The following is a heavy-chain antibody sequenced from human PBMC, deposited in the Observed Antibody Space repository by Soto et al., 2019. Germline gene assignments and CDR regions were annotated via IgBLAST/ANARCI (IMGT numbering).Heavy chain of an antibody. CDR1: GFTVSSNY. D-gene: IGHD6-19*01. Sequence: GGSLRLSCAASGFTVSSNYMNWVRQAPGKGLEWVSVICSGDRAYYADSVKGRFTISRDNSKNTLYLQMNSLRVEDTAVYYCARETLSRSGYSSGLDSWGQGTLVTVSS. CDR3: ARETLSRSGYSSGLDS. CDR2: ICSGDRA. V-gene: IGHV3-66*01. J-gene: IGHJ4*02.